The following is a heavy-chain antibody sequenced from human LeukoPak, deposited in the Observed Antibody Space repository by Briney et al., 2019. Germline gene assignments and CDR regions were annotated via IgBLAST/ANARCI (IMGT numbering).Heavy chain of an antibody. CDR2: IYSDNT. CDR3: ARRAGAYSHPYDY. D-gene: IGHD4/OR15-4a*01. Sequence: GGSLRLSCAGSGLTFSDFTINWVRQAPGKGLEWVSFIYSDNTHYSDSVKGRFTISRDNSKNTLYLQMNSLRAEDTAVYYCARRAGAYSHPYDYWGQGTLVTVSS. CDR1: GLTFSDFT. J-gene: IGHJ4*02. V-gene: IGHV3-53*01.